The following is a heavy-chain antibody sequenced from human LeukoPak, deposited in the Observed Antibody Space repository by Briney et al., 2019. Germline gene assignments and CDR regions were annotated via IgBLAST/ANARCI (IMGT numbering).Heavy chain of an antibody. D-gene: IGHD5-18*01. CDR1: GGSITGYH. Sequence: PSETLSLTCAVSGGSITGYHWSWIRQPPEKGLEWIGYIYSSGSTNYNPSLKSRVTMSVDTSKNQFSLKVTSVTAADTAMYYCTRQSTASAGGWFDPWGQGTLVTVSS. CDR2: IYSSGST. J-gene: IGHJ5*02. V-gene: IGHV4-59*08. CDR3: TRQSTASAGGWFDP.